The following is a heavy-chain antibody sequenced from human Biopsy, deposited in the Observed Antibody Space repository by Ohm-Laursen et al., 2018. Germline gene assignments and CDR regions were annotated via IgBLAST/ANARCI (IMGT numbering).Heavy chain of an antibody. J-gene: IGHJ2*01. Sequence: GTLSLTCTVSGDSISSYYWSWIRQPPGKGLEWIGYVYYTGSTDYNPSLQSRVTISVDTSKNHFPLRLRSVTPADTAIYYCSRDRGYYSDRTVPGYFDLWGRGTLVTVSS. D-gene: IGHD3-22*01. CDR3: SRDRGYYSDRTVPGYFDL. CDR2: VYYTGST. V-gene: IGHV4-59*01. CDR1: GDSISSYY.